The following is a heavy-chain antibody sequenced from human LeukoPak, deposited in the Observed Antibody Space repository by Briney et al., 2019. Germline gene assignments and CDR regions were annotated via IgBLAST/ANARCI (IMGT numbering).Heavy chain of an antibody. D-gene: IGHD3-10*01. CDR1: GFSFSKYW. CDR3: ARVWEGSDSYYRPSDY. V-gene: IGHV3-7*01. CDR2: IKQDGSEK. Sequence: PGGSLRLSCAASGFSFSKYWMSWGRQAPGKGLEWVANIKQDGSEKYYVDSVKGRFTISRDNAKNSLYLQMNSLRAEDTAVYYCARVWEGSDSYYRPSDYWGQGTLVTVSS. J-gene: IGHJ4*02.